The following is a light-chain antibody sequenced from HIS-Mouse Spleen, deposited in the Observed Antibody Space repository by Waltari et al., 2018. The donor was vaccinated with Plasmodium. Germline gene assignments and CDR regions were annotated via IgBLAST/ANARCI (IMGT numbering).Light chain of an antibody. V-gene: IGKV1-13*02. CDR1: QGSSSA. CDR3: QQFNSYPLT. CDR2: DAS. Sequence: AIQLTQSPSSLSASVGDRVTITCRASQGSSSALAGYQQKPGKAPKLLIYDASSLESGVPSRFSGSGSGTDFTLTISSLQPEDCATYYCQQFNSYPLTFGGGTKVEIK. J-gene: IGKJ4*01.